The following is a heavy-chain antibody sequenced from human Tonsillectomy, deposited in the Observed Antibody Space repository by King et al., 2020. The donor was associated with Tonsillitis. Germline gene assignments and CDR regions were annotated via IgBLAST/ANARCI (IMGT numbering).Heavy chain of an antibody. V-gene: IGHV1-69*09. CDR1: GGTFSNYA. CDR2: IIPILNIA. J-gene: IGHJ6*03. D-gene: IGHD2-15*01. Sequence: VQLVQSGAEVKKPGSSVKVSCRVSGGTFSNYAISWVRQAPGQGLEWMGRIIPILNIANYAQKFQGRVTITADKSTSTTYMELSSLRSEDTAVYYCARDAGYCSGGSCYGYYYYMDVWGKGTTVTVSS. CDR3: ARDAGYCSGGSCYGYYYYMDV.